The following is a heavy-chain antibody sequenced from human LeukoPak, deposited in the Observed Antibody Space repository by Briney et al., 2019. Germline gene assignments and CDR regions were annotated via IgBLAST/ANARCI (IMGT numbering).Heavy chain of an antibody. Sequence: SETLSLTCTVSGASIRSHYWSWIRQPPGKGLEWIGYMYYSGNSNYNPALKSRVTISVDTSKNQFSLKLSSVTAADTAVYYCARGGGYYGSGLTKFDYWGQGTLVTVSS. CDR2: MYYSGNS. CDR3: ARGGGYYGSGLTKFDY. V-gene: IGHV4-59*11. J-gene: IGHJ4*02. CDR1: GASIRSHY. D-gene: IGHD3-10*01.